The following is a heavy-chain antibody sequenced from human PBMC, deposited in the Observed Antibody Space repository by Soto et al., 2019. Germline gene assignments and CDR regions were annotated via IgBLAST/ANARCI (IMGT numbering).Heavy chain of an antibody. Sequence: SETLSLTCAVYGGSFSGYYWSWIRQPPGKGLEWIGEINHSGSTNYNPSLKRRVTISVDTSKNQFSLKLSSVTAADTAVYYCARVLTGGDAFDIWGQGTMVTVSS. CDR1: GGSFSGYY. D-gene: IGHD3-9*01. CDR3: ARVLTGGDAFDI. J-gene: IGHJ3*02. CDR2: INHSGST. V-gene: IGHV4-34*01.